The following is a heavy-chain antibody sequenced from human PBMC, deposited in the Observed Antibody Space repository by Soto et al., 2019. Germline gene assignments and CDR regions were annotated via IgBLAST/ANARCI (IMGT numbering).Heavy chain of an antibody. Sequence: QVQLQESGPGLVKPSGTLSLTCAVSGGSISSSNWWSWVRQPPGKGLEWIGEIYHSGSTNYNPSLKSRVTIAVAKSKTQFSLTLRSVPAADTAVYYCARSYMVRGVATWFDPWGQGTLVTVSS. CDR2: IYHSGST. CDR1: GGSISSSNW. D-gene: IGHD3-10*01. J-gene: IGHJ5*02. V-gene: IGHV4-4*02. CDR3: ARSYMVRGVATWFDP.